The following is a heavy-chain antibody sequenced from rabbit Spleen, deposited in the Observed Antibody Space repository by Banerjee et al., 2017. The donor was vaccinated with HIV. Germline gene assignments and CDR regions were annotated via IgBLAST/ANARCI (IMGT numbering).Heavy chain of an antibody. CDR3: ARDSDIRGVNNYVDYFNL. CDR2: IYTGSSDAT. CDR1: GFSFSNSDW. V-gene: IGHV1S45*01. Sequence: QEQLTETGGGLVQPGGSLTLSCKASGFSFSNSDWICWVRQAPGKGLEWIGCIYTGSSDATYYASWAKGRFTITRSTSLNTVTLQLNSLTAADTATYFCARDSDIRGVNNYVDYFNLWGPGTLVTVS. D-gene: IGHD6-1*01. J-gene: IGHJ4*01.